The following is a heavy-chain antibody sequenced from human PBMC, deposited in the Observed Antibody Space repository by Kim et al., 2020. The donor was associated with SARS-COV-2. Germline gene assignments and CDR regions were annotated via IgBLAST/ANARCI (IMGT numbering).Heavy chain of an antibody. CDR3: ARGPYYYGSGSHTQDYYYYGMDV. J-gene: IGHJ6*02. CDR1: GGTFSSYA. D-gene: IGHD3-10*01. V-gene: IGHV1-69*13. Sequence: SVKVSCKASGGTFSSYAISWVRQAPGQGLEWMGVIIPIFGTANYAQKFQGRVTITADESTSTAYMELSSLRSEDTAVYYCARGPYYYGSGSHTQDYYYYGMDVWGQGTTVTVSS. CDR2: IIPIFGTA.